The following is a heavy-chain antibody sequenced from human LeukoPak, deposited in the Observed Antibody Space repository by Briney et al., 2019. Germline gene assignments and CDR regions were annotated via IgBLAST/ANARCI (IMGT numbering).Heavy chain of an antibody. CDR2: ITATGSRT. V-gene: IGHV3-23*01. Sequence: GGSLRLSCAASGLTFGSYTMSWVRQAPGKGLEWVSGITATGSRTYYADSVKGRFTISRDNSKNTLYLQMNSLRAEDTAVYYCARVFTAMIDAFDIWGQGTMVTVSS. CDR1: GLTFGSYT. J-gene: IGHJ3*02. D-gene: IGHD3-22*01. CDR3: ARVFTAMIDAFDI.